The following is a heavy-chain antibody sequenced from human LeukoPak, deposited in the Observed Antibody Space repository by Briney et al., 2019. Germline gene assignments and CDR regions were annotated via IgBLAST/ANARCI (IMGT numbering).Heavy chain of an antibody. CDR3: ARGGCSSTSCYAWSNY. CDR2: IRQDGSEK. D-gene: IGHD2-2*01. V-gene: IGHV3-7*01. Sequence: GGSLRLSCAASGFTFSSSWMSWVRQAPGKGLEWVANIRQDGSEKYYVDSVKGRFTISRDNAKNSMYLQMNSLRAEDTAVYYCARGGCSSTSCYAWSNYWGQGTLVTVSS. CDR1: GFTFSSSW. J-gene: IGHJ4*02.